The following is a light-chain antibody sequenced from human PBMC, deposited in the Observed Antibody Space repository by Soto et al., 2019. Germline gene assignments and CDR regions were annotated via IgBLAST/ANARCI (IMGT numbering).Light chain of an antibody. J-gene: IGKJ4*01. CDR1: QSIRTN. V-gene: IGKV3-15*01. CDR3: HQYNDWPPLT. Sequence: EIMMTQSPATVSVSPGERATLSCRASQSIRTNVAWYQQQPGQALRLLIYDASTRATGLSSRFSGSGSGTEFTLTISSLQSEDVAIYYCHQYNDWPPLTFGGGTRLDI. CDR2: DAS.